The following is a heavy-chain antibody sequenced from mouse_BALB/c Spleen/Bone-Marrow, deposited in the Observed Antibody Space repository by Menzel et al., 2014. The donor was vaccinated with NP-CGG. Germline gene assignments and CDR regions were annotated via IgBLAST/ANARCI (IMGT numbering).Heavy chain of an antibody. D-gene: IGHD1-1*01. J-gene: IGHJ4*01. Sequence: EVKAEESGGGSVQPRGSLTPSCAASGFTFSDAWMDWDRQSPEKGLEWVAEIRSKANNHATYYAEPVKGRLTISRDDSKSSVCLQMNSLRAEDTGIYYCTRRSYCYAMDYWCQGTSVTVSS. V-gene: IGHV6-6*01. CDR3: TRRSYCYAMDY. CDR1: GFTFSDAW. CDR2: IRSKANNHAT.